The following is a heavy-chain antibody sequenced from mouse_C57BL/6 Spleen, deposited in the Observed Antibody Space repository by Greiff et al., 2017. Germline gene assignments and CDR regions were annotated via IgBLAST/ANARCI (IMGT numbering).Heavy chain of an antibody. J-gene: IGHJ2*01. Sequence: VKLVESGAELARPGASVKLSCKASGYTFTSYGISWVKQRTGQGLEWIGEIYPRSGNTYYNEKFKGKATLTADKSSSTAYMELRSLTSEDSAVYFCARFDYGSSLYYFDYWGQGTTLTVSS. D-gene: IGHD1-1*01. CDR3: ARFDYGSSLYYFDY. CDR1: GYTFTSYG. V-gene: IGHV1-81*01. CDR2: IYPRSGNT.